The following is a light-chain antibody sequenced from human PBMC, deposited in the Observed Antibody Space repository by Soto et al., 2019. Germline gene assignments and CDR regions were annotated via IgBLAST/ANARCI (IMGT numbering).Light chain of an antibody. V-gene: IGKV1-39*01. CDR1: QSISTY. Sequence: EIQMTQSPSSLSESVGDRVTITCRASQSISTYLNWYQQKPGKAPKLLIYAASSLQSGVPSRFSGSGSETDFTLTISSLQPEDFATYSCQQSYSTTWTFGQGTKVDIK. CDR2: AAS. CDR3: QQSYSTTWT. J-gene: IGKJ1*01.